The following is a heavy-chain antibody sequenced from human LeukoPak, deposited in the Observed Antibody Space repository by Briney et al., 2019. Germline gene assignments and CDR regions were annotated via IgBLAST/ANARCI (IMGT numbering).Heavy chain of an antibody. Sequence: SQTLSLTCAISGDSVSSNSAAWNWIRQSPSRGLEWLGRTYYRSKWYNDYAVSVKSRITINPDTSKNQFSLQLNSVTPEDTAVYYCARVGEYPLVWFGELSDYSYYMDVWGKGTTVTVSS. CDR2: TYYRSKWYN. J-gene: IGHJ6*03. CDR1: GDSVSSNSAA. V-gene: IGHV6-1*01. D-gene: IGHD3-10*01. CDR3: ARVGEYPLVWFGELSDYSYYMDV.